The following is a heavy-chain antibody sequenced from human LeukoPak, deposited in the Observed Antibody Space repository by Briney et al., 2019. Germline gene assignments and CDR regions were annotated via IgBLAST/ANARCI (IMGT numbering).Heavy chain of an antibody. CDR3: AKGGVVTAIPYYFDY. CDR2: ISYDGSNK. V-gene: IGHV3-30*18. CDR1: GFTFSSYA. D-gene: IGHD2-21*02. J-gene: IGHJ4*02. Sequence: GGSLRLSCAASGFTFSSYAMSWVRQAPGKGLEWVAVISYDGSNKYYADSVKGRFTISRDNSKNTLYLQMNSLRAEDTAVYYCAKGGVVTAIPYYFDYWGQGTLVTVSS.